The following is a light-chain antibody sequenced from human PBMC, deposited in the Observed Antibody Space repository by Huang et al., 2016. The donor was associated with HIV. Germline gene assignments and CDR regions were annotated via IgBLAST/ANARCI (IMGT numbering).Light chain of an antibody. V-gene: IGKV1-NL1*01. CDR1: QGISNS. Sequence: DIQMTQSPSSLSASVGDRVTITCRASQGISNSLAWYQQKPGRAPKLLLYDASSLGRGVPSRFSGRGSGTDYTLTISSLQPEDFATYYCQQYFMSPPLTFGGGTKVEIK. J-gene: IGKJ4*01. CDR2: DAS. CDR3: QQYFMSPPLT.